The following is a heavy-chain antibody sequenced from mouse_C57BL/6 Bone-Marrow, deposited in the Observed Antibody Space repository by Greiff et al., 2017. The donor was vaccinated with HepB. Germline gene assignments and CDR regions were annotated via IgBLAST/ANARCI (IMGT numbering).Heavy chain of an antibody. CDR2: INPSTGGT. Sequence: VHVKQSGPELVKPGASVKISCKASGYSFTGYYMNWVKQSPEKSLEWIGEINPSTGGTTYNQKFKAKATLTVDKSSSTAYMQLKSLTSEDSAVYYCARGECNYDEGAWGQGTTLTVSS. J-gene: IGHJ2*01. V-gene: IGHV1-42*01. CDR3: ARGECNYDEGA. CDR1: GYSFTGYY. D-gene: IGHD2-4*01.